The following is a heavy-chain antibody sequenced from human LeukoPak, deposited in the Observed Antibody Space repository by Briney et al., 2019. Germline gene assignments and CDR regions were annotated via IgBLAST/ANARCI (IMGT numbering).Heavy chain of an antibody. CDR1: GFTFSGYW. CDR2: ISGSGGST. D-gene: IGHD1-26*01. Sequence: GGSLRLSCAASGFTFSGYWMTWVRQAPGKGLEWVSAISGSGGSTYYADSVKGRFTISRDNSKNTLYLQMNSLRAEDTAVYYCTRGLLGAPTSYFDYWGQGTLVTVSS. CDR3: TRGLLGAPTSYFDY. V-gene: IGHV3-23*01. J-gene: IGHJ4*02.